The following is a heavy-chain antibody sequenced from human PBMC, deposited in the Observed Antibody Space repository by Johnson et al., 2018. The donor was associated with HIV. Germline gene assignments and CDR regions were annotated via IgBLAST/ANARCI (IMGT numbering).Heavy chain of an antibody. V-gene: IGHV3-NL1*01. CDR1: GFTFSSYG. CDR2: SSWNGGRT. Sequence: QVQLVESGGGVVQPGRSLRLSCAASGFTFSSYGMHWVRQAPGKGLEWVSGSSWNGGRTSYADSVKGRFIISRDNAKNSLYLQMNSLRAEDTAVYYCARGPGGFGAFDIWGQGTMVTVSS. CDR3: ARGPGGFGAFDI. D-gene: IGHD2-8*02. J-gene: IGHJ3*02.